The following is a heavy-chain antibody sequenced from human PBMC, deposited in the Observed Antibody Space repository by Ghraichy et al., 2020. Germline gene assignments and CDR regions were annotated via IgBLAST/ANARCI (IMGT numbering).Heavy chain of an antibody. CDR2: ISGSGGST. V-gene: IGHV3-23*01. Sequence: GGSLRLSCAASGFTFSSYAMSWVRQAPGKGLEWVSAISGSGGSTYYADSVKGRFTISRDNSKNTLYLQMNSLRAEDTAVYYCAKDLGPIADDSSGYYGYWGQGTLVTVSS. D-gene: IGHD3-22*01. J-gene: IGHJ4*02. CDR3: AKDLGPIADDSSGYYGY. CDR1: GFTFSSYA.